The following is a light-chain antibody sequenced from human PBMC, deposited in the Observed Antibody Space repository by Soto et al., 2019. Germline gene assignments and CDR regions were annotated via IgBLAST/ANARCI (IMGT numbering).Light chain of an antibody. CDR1: QSVSSSY. J-gene: IGKJ4*01. CDR2: GAS. CDR3: QQRGSWPQYT. V-gene: IGKV3-20*01. Sequence: EIVLTQSPGTLSLSPGERATLSCRASQSVSSSYLAWYQQKPGQAPRLLIYGASSRATGIPARFSGSGSGTEFTLTISSLQSEDFAVYYCQQRGSWPQYTFGGGTKVDIK.